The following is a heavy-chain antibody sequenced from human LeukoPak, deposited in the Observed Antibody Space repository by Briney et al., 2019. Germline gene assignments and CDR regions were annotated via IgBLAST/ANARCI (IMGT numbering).Heavy chain of an antibody. J-gene: IGHJ2*01. D-gene: IGHD1-7*01. CDR2: ISSNGGST. Sequence: GGSLRPSCAASGFTFSSYWMSWVRQAPGKGLEYVSAISSNGGSTYYANSVKGRFTISRDNTKNTLYLQMGSLRAEDRAVYYCASSPPTGTTWYFDLWGRGTLVTVSS. CDR3: ASSPPTGTTWYFDL. V-gene: IGHV3-64*01. CDR1: GFTFSSYW.